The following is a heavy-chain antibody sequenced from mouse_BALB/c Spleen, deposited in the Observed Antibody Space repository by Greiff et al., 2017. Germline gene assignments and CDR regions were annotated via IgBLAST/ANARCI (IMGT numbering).Heavy chain of an antibody. J-gene: IGHJ4*01. CDR1: GYSITSDYA. D-gene: IGHD2-1*01. CDR3: ARGDYGNFYAMDY. CDR2: ISYSGST. V-gene: IGHV3-2*02. Sequence: EVQGVESGPGLVKPSQSLSLTCTVTGYSITSDYAWNWIRQFPGNKLEWMGYISYSGSTSYNPSLKSRISITRDTSKNQFFLQLNSVTTEDTATYYCARGDYGNFYAMDYWGQGTSVTVSS.